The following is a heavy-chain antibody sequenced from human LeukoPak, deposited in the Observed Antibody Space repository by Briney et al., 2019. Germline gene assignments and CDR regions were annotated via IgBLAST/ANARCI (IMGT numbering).Heavy chain of an antibody. D-gene: IGHD4-17*01. J-gene: IGHJ4*02. CDR2: IYPGDSHT. V-gene: IGHV5-51*01. CDR3: ARVSLLYGDYSCGDY. CDR1: GYRFSSYW. Sequence: GESLKISCKGSGYRFSSYWIAWVPQMPGKGLEWMGLIYPGDSHTRYSPSFQGQVTISADKSISTAYLQWSSLKASDTAMYYCARVSLLYGDYSCGDYWGQGTLVTVSS.